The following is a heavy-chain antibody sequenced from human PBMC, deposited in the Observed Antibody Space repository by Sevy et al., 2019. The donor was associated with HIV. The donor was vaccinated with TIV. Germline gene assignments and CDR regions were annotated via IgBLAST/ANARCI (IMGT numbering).Heavy chain of an antibody. Sequence: GGSLRLSCNASGITFSTSVMNWVRQSPDRGLEWVSSISGDTYYTHYADSMRGRFIVSRDNAKNSLFLEMNSLTVEGPAVYYCTRASLLGYCSTTSCYYGFDIWGPGTVVTVSS. V-gene: IGHV3-21*01. J-gene: IGHJ3*02. CDR1: GITFSTSV. CDR3: TRASLLGYCSTTSCYYGFDI. CDR2: ISGDTYYT. D-gene: IGHD2-2*01.